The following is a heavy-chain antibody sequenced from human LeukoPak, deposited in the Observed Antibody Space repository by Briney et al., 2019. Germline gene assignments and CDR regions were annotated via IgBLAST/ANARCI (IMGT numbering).Heavy chain of an antibody. V-gene: IGHV3-30*18. Sequence: PGGSLRLSCAASGFTFSSYGIHWVRQAPDKGLEWVSVISYDGANKHYADSVKGRFTISRDNSKNTLYLQMNSLRAEDTAVYYCAKGRRDCSSTSCYNFDYWGQGTLVTVSS. CDR3: AKGRRDCSSTSCYNFDY. J-gene: IGHJ4*02. CDR1: GFTFSSYG. CDR2: ISYDGANK. D-gene: IGHD2-2*02.